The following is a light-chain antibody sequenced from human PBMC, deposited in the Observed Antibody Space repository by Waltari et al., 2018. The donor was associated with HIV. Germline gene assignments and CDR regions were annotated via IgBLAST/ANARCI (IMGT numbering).Light chain of an antibody. Sequence: DIVMTQSPLTLSVRPGEPASISCRTSQSLLKSTDFNYLDWYLQKPGQPPQLLIYWGSSRASGVPDRYSGNGSGTGLTLKICRVEPEDVGLYVCMQAQEMPGTFGQGTRLEIK. J-gene: IGKJ5*01. V-gene: IGKV2-28*01. CDR3: MQAQEMPGT. CDR1: QSLLKSTDFNY. CDR2: WGS.